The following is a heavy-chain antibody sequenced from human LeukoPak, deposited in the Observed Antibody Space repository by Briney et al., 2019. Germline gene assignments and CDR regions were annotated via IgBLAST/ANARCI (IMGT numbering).Heavy chain of an antibody. Sequence: ASVKVSCKASGHTFTGYYMHWVRQAPGQGLEWMGWINPNSGGTNDAQKFQGRVTMTRDTSISTAYMELSRLRSDDTAVYYCARVHSSGYQNLGDDAFDIWGQGTLVTVSS. CDR3: ARVHSSGYQNLGDDAFDI. CDR2: INPNSGGT. CDR1: GHTFTGYY. J-gene: IGHJ4*02. D-gene: IGHD3-22*01. V-gene: IGHV1-2*02.